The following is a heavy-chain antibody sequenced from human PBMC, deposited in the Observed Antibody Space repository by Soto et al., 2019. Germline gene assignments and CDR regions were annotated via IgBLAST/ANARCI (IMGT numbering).Heavy chain of an antibody. CDR3: TKETFGGYYFYYYYYMDV. Sequence: QVQLVESGGGVVQPGRSLRLSCAASGFTFNTYGMHWVRQAPGKGLEWVALILYDGSNKYYADSVKGRFTISRDNSKNTLSLQMHSLRAEDTAVYYCTKETFGGYYFYYYYYMDVGGKGTTVTVSS. D-gene: IGHD3-3*01. CDR2: ILYDGSNK. CDR1: GFTFNTYG. J-gene: IGHJ6*03. V-gene: IGHV3-30*18.